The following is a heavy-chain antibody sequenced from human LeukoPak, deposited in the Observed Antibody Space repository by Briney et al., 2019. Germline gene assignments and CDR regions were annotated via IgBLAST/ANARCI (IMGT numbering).Heavy chain of an antibody. CDR3: AKYGPQDSGSSHFDY. V-gene: IGHV3-23*01. D-gene: IGHD1-26*01. Sequence: GGSLRLSCAASGFTFSSYAMSWVRQAPGKGLEWISAIRDSGSSTHYADSVKGRFTTSRDNSKNTLFLQMNSLRAEDTAIYYCAKYGPQDSGSSHFDYWGQGALVTVSS. J-gene: IGHJ4*02. CDR2: IRDSGSST. CDR1: GFTFSSYA.